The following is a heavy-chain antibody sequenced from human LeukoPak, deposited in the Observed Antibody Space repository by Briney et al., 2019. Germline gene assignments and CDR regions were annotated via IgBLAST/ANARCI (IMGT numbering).Heavy chain of an antibody. D-gene: IGHD6-13*01. CDR1: GGTFSSYA. J-gene: IGHJ5*02. CDR2: IIPIFGTA. Sequence: SVKVSCKASGGTFSSYAISWVRQAPGQGLEWMGGIIPIFGTANYAQKFQGRVTITADESTSTAYMELSSLRSEDTAVYYCARDRQQLVLSGWFDPWGQGTLVTVSS. CDR3: ARDRQQLVLSGWFDP. V-gene: IGHV1-69*13.